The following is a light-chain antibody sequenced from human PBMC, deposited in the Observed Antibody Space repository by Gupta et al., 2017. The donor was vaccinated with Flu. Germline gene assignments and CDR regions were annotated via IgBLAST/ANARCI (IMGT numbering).Light chain of an antibody. J-gene: IGLJ1*01. CDR1: SSKIGSNN. V-gene: IGLV1-44*01. CDR3: AAWDDSRNGQV. CDR2: SND. Sequence: RVTITWAGSSSKIGSNNANWYQQFPGTAPNLLMYSNDNRPSGVPERFSGSKSGTSASMAISGLQAEEEADYYCAAWDDSRNGQVFGTGTRVTVL.